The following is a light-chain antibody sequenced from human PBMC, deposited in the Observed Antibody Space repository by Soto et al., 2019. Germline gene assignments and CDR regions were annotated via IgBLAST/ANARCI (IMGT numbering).Light chain of an antibody. CDR3: SAYTSSSTPDV. J-gene: IGLJ1*01. CDR1: SSDVGAYNY. CDR2: DVS. V-gene: IGLV2-14*03. Sequence: QSALTQPASVSGSPGQSITISCTGTSSDVGAYNYVSWYQQHPGKAPKLMIYDVSNRPSGVSNRFSGSKSGNTASLTISGLQAEDEADYYCSAYTSSSTPDVVGTGTKLTVL.